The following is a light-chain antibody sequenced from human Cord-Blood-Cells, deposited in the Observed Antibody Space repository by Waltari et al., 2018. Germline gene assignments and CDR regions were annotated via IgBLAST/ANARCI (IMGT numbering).Light chain of an antibody. V-gene: IGLV2-23*02. CDR3: CSYAGSSTYV. Sequence: QSALTQPASVSGSPGQSITISCTGTSSDVGSYNLFSWYQQHPGKAPKLMIYEVSKRPSGVSNRFSGSKSGNMASLTISGLQAEDEADYYCCSYAGSSTYVFGTGTKVTVL. CDR1: SSDVGSYNL. J-gene: IGLJ1*01. CDR2: EVS.